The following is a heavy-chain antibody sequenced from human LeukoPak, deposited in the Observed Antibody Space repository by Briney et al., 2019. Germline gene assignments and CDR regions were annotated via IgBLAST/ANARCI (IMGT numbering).Heavy chain of an antibody. CDR3: ARSLLQNSKNVGLVEY. J-gene: IGHJ4*02. CDR2: ISSSGTYI. V-gene: IGHV3-21*01. Sequence: PGGSLRLSCAASGFTFSNYSMNWVRQAPGKGLEWVSSISSSGTYIYYADSVKGRFTISRDNAKNSLYLQMNSLRAEDTAVYYCARSLLQNSKNVGLVEYWGQGTLVTVSA. D-gene: IGHD4-11*01. CDR1: GFTFSNYS.